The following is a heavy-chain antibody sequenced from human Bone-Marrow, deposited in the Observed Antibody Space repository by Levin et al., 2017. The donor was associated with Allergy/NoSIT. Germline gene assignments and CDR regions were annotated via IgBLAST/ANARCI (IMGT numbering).Heavy chain of an antibody. D-gene: IGHD3-3*01. J-gene: IGHJ6*02. CDR2: IYSSGST. Sequence: PSETLSLTCTVSGGSTSNYYLSWIRQTPGRGLEWLGYIYSSGSTNYNPSLKSRVTISADSSKRQVSLKLNSVTAGDTAVYYCARHDDFWGGHYGMDVWGQGTAVAVSS. CDR3: ARHDDFWGGHYGMDV. CDR1: GGSTSNYY. V-gene: IGHV4-59*08.